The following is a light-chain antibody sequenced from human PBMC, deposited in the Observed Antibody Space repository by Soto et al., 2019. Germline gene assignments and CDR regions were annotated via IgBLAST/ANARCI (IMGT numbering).Light chain of an antibody. Sequence: QSAMSQPASVSGSPGHAITISCTGTSSDGGGYNYVSWYQQHPGKAPKLMIYEVSNRPSGVSNRFSGSKSGNTASLTISGLQAEDEADYYCSSYTSSSTFLYVFGTGTKVTVL. J-gene: IGLJ1*01. V-gene: IGLV2-14*01. CDR3: SSYTSSSTFLYV. CDR1: SSDGGGYNY. CDR2: EVS.